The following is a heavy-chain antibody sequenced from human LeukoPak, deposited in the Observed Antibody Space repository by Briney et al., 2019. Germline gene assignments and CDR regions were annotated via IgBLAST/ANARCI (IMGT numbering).Heavy chain of an antibody. Sequence: SETLSLTCTVSSGSISSSSNYWGWIRQPPGKGLEWIGSIYSGTTYYNPSLKSRVTISVDTSKSQFSLKLNSMTAADTAVYYCARHYYGSGIRGLAFDSWGQGILVTVSS. CDR3: ARHYYGSGIRGLAFDS. D-gene: IGHD3-10*01. CDR2: IYSGTT. J-gene: IGHJ4*02. V-gene: IGHV4-39*01. CDR1: SGSISSSSNY.